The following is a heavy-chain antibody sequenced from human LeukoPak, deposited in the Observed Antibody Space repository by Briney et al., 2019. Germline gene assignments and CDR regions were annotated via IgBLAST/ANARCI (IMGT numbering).Heavy chain of an antibody. J-gene: IGHJ4*02. CDR1: GYTFTGYY. Sequence: ASVEVSCKASGYTFTGYYMHWVRQAPGQGLEWMGWINPNSGGTNYAQKFQGRVTMTRDTSISTAYMELSRLRSDDTAVYYCARTNPRYIVVVPAAREEFDYWGQGTLVTVSS. D-gene: IGHD2-2*01. V-gene: IGHV1-2*02. CDR3: ARTNPRYIVVVPAAREEFDY. CDR2: INPNSGGT.